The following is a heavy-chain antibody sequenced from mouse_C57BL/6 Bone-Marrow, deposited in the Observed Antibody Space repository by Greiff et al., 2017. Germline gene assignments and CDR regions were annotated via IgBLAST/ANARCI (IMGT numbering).Heavy chain of an antibody. CDR3: ARQDWEVDY. D-gene: IGHD4-1*01. J-gene: IGHJ2*01. CDR2: IYPGSGNT. CDR1: GYTFTDYY. V-gene: IGHV1-76*01. Sequence: QVQLKQSGAELVRPGASVKLSCKASGYTFTDYYINWVKQRPGQGLEWIARIYPGSGNTYYNEKFKGKATLTAEKSSSTAYMQLSSLTSEDSAVYFCARQDWEVDYWGQGTTLTVSS.